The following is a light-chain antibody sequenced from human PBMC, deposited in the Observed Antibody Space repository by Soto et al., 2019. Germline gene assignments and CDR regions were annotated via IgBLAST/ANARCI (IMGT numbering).Light chain of an antibody. J-gene: IGKJ1*01. V-gene: IGKV3-20*01. CDR1: QSVSRSY. CDR2: GAS. CDR3: QQYGSSPTT. Sequence: EVVWTEYPGTLSLSPGERATLSCRASQSVSRSYLAWYHQKPGQAPRLLIYGASSRATGIPDRFSGSGSGTDFTLTISRLEPEDFAVYYCQQYGSSPTTFGQGTKVEIK.